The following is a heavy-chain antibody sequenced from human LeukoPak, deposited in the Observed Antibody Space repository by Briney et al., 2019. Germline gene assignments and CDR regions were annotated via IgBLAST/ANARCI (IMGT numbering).Heavy chain of an antibody. CDR1: GFTFSAYA. Sequence: GGSLRLSCAASGFTFSAYAMAWVRQAPGKGLEWVSTISGSGGTTYSADSVKGRFTISRDNSKNILYLQVNSLRAGDTAVYYCAKDYYYDSSGYSYGDAFDIWGQGTMVTVSS. D-gene: IGHD3-22*01. J-gene: IGHJ3*02. V-gene: IGHV3-23*01. CDR2: ISGSGGTT. CDR3: AKDYYYDSSGYSYGDAFDI.